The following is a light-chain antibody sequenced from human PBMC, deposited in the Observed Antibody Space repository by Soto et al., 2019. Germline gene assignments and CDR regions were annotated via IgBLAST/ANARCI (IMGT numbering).Light chain of an antibody. V-gene: IGLV2-23*01. CDR1: SSDVGSYNL. CDR3: CSYAGSSTTKVV. CDR2: EGS. J-gene: IGLJ2*01. Sequence: QSALTQPASVSGSPGQSITSSCTGTSSDVGSYNLVSWYQQHPGKAPKLMIYEGSKRPSGVSNRFSGSKSGNTASLTISGLQAEDEAEYYCCSYAGSSTTKVVFGGGTKVTVL.